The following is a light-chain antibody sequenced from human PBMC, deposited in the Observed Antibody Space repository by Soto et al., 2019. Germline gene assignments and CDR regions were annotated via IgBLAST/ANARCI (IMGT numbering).Light chain of an antibody. CDR2: GAS. CDR1: QSVSSN. Sequence: EIVLTQSPGTLSLSPGERGTLSCRASQSVSSNFLAWYQQKPGQAPRLLIYGASTRATDIPARFSGSGSGTEFTLTISSLQSEDFALYHCQHYNNWPPAWTFGQGTKVDIK. J-gene: IGKJ1*01. V-gene: IGKV3-15*01. CDR3: QHYNNWPPAWT.